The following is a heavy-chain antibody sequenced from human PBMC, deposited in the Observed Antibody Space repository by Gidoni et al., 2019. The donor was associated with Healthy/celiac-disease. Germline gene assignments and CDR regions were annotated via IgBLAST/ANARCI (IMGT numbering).Heavy chain of an antibody. V-gene: IGHV3-73*02. CDR2: IRSKANSYAT. CDR1: GFTFLGSA. Sequence: VPRVESVGGLVQTGWPLQLPCAASGFTFLGSAMHWVRQASGEGLEWVGRIRSKANSYATAYAASVKGRFTIYRDDSKNTAYLQMNSLKTEDTAVYYCTRRAMTMDVWGQGTTVTVS. J-gene: IGHJ6*02. CDR3: TRRAMTMDV.